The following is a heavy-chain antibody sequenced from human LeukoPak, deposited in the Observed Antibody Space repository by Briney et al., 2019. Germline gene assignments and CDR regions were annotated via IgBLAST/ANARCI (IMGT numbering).Heavy chain of an antibody. V-gene: IGHV3-23*01. CDR3: ARNFGGGDSSGPYS. Sequence: GGSLRLSCSASGFSFSSDGMSWVRQAPGKGLEWVSGILGLGGAGRTYYADSVKGRFTISRDNSKNTLYLQMNSLRAEDTALYYCARNFGGGDSSGPYSWGQGTLVTVSS. CDR1: GFSFSSDG. D-gene: IGHD3-22*01. J-gene: IGHJ4*02. CDR2: ILGLGGAGRT.